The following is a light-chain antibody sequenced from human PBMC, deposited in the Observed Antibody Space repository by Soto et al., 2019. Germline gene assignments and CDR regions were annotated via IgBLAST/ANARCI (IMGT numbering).Light chain of an antibody. J-gene: IGKJ5*01. Sequence: EIVMTQSPATLSVSPGERATLSCRASQSISSDLAWYQQKPGQAPRLLIYGSTRATGIPARFSGSGSGTEFTLTISSLQSEDSALYYCQQYNWWPWTFGQGTRLEIK. CDR2: GS. CDR1: QSISSD. V-gene: IGKV3-15*01. CDR3: QQYNWWPWT.